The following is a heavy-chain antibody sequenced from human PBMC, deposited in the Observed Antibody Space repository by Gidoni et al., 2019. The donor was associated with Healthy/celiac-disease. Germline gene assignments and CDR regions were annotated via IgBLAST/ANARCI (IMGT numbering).Heavy chain of an antibody. V-gene: IGHV3-23*01. Sequence: EVQLLESGGGLVQPGGSLRLSCAASGFTFSSYAMSWVRQAPGKGLEWVSAISGSGGSTYYADSVKGRFTISRDNSKNTLYLQMNSLRAEDTAVYYCAKVFPGIAAAGTGNWFDPWGQGTLVTVSS. CDR3: AKVFPGIAAAGTGNWFDP. CDR1: GFTFSSYA. D-gene: IGHD6-13*01. J-gene: IGHJ5*02. CDR2: ISGSGGST.